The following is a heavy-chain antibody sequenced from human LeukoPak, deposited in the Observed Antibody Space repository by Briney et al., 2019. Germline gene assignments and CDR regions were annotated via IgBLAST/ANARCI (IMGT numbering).Heavy chain of an antibody. Sequence: GGSLTLSCTASGFTFRSYPMHWVRQAPGKALEWVAVISYDGSNKYYADSVKGRFTISRDNSKNALYLRMNSLRAEDTAVYYCARNLGSSGWQLQHWGEGTLVTVSS. CDR1: GFTFRSYP. J-gene: IGHJ1*01. D-gene: IGHD6-19*01. CDR3: ARNLGSSGWQLQH. CDR2: ISYDGSNK. V-gene: IGHV3-30*04.